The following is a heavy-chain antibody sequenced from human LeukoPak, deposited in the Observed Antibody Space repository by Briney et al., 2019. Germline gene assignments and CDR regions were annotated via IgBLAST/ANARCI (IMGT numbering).Heavy chain of an antibody. CDR1: GGSMNSSPYY. CDR3: ARRPPWWQDPAMTFEN. Sequence: SETLSLTCTVSGGSMNSSPYYWGWIRQPPGKGLEWIGLVYYCGGTSYNPSLKSRVTMSVDTSKNQFSLKLRSVTAADTAVYYCARRPPWWQDPAMTFENWGQGTMVTVSS. CDR2: VYYCGGT. V-gene: IGHV4-39*01. D-gene: IGHD2-15*01. J-gene: IGHJ3*02.